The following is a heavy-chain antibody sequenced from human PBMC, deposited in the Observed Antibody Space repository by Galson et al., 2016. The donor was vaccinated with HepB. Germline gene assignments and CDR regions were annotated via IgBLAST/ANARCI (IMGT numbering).Heavy chain of an antibody. Sequence: SLRLSCAASAFTFSSYGMHWVRQAPGKGLEWVAVIWYDGSNKYYEASVKGRFTISRDNSKNTLYLQMNSMRAEDTAVYYCASESGRAAPGVLDYWGQGTLATVSS. CDR2: IWYDGSNK. J-gene: IGHJ4*02. D-gene: IGHD6-13*01. CDR3: ASESGRAAPGVLDY. V-gene: IGHV3-33*01. CDR1: AFTFSSYG.